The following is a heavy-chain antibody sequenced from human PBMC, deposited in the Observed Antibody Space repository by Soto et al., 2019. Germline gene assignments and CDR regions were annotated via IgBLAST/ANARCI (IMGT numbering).Heavy chain of an antibody. CDR3: ARSTVHYYYYYYGMDV. V-gene: IGHV4-59*06. J-gene: IGHJ6*02. Sequence: PSETLSLTCTVSGGSISSYYWSWIRQHPGKGLEWIGYIYYSGSTYYNPSLKSRVTISVDTSKNQFSLKLSSVTAADTAVYYCARSTVHYYYYYYGMDVWGQGTTVTVSS. D-gene: IGHD4-17*01. CDR2: IYYSGST. CDR1: GGSISSYY.